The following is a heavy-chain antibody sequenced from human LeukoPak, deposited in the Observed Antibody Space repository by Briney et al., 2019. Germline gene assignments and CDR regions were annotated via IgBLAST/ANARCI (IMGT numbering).Heavy chain of an antibody. D-gene: IGHD3/OR15-3a*01. J-gene: IGHJ4*02. CDR1: GVSISSSNSY. Sequence: SETLSLTCTVSGVSISSSNSYWGWIRQPPEKGLEWIGSIYYSGNTYYNASLKSQVSIDTSKNQFSLRLTSVTAADTAVYYCARQTGSGLFILPGGQGTLVTVSS. V-gene: IGHV4-39*01. CDR3: ARQTGSGLFILP. CDR2: IYYSGNT.